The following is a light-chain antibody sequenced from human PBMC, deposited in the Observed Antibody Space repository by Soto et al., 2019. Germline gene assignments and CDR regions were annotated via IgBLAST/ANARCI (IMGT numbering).Light chain of an antibody. Sequence: EIVLTQSPGTLSLSPGERATLSCRASQSVNSNFLAWYQQKPGQAPRLLMYGTSSRAPGIPDRFSGSGSGTGFTLTIRRLEPEDFAVYYCQHYDNTPTFGGGTKVEI. J-gene: IGKJ4*01. CDR1: QSVNSNF. CDR2: GTS. V-gene: IGKV3-20*01. CDR3: QHYDNTPT.